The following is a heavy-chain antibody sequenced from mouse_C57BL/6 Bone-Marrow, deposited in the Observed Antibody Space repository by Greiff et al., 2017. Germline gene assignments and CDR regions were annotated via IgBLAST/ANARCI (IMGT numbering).Heavy chain of an antibody. CDR1: GFTFSSYA. CDR2: ISDGGSYT. Sequence: EVQRVESGGGLVKPGGSLKLSCAASGFTFSSYAMSRVRQTPEKRLEWVATISDGGSYTYYPDNVKGRFTISRDNAKNNLYLQMSHLKSEDTAMYYCARGLLPYAMDYWGQGTSVTVSS. V-gene: IGHV5-4*01. J-gene: IGHJ4*01. D-gene: IGHD2-3*01. CDR3: ARGLLPYAMDY.